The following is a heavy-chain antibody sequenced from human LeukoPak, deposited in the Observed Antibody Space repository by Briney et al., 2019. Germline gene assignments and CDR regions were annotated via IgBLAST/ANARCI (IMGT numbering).Heavy chain of an antibody. CDR3: VSQEVVPH. D-gene: IGHD2-15*01. J-gene: IGHJ4*02. V-gene: IGHV3-7*01. Sequence: GGSLRLSCAASGFSFTNHWMSWVRQAPGKGLEWVANVKEDGTTKQYVDSVKGRFTISRDNAKNSLYLQMDSLRAEDTAVYYCVSQEVVPHWGQGTLVSVSS. CDR2: VKEDGTTK. CDR1: GFSFTNHW.